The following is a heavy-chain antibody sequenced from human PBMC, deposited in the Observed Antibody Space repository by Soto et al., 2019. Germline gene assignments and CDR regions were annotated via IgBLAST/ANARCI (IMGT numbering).Heavy chain of an antibody. CDR1: GYTFIGYG. CDR2: ISTFKGDT. J-gene: IGHJ6*02. D-gene: IGHD4-17*01. V-gene: IGHV1-18*01. CDR3: ARDYGDYPTYYAMDI. Sequence: QVQLVQSGVEVKKVGASVKVSCEASGYTFIGYGISWVRQAPGQGLEWMGWISTFKGDTNYAQSLQGRLSLTADRSTNTAHMELRSLKSDDTAVYYCARDYGDYPTYYAMDIWGQGTTVAVSS.